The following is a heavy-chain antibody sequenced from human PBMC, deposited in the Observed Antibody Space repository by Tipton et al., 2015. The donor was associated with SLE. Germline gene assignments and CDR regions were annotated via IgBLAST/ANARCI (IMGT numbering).Heavy chain of an antibody. J-gene: IGHJ4*02. V-gene: IGHV4-4*07. CDR3: ASTMVRGDRTDY. CDR1: DGSISGYY. CDR2: VYSSGST. Sequence: TLSLTCTVSDGSISGYYWSWIRQPAGKGLEWIGRVYSSGSTNYNPPLKSRVTISVDTSKNQFSLKLSSVTAADTAVYYCASTMVRGDRTDYWGQGTLVTVSS. D-gene: IGHD3-10*01.